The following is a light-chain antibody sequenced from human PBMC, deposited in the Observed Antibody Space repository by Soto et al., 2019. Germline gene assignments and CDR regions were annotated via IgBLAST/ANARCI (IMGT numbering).Light chain of an antibody. J-gene: IGKJ5*01. CDR2: DVS. Sequence: EVVLTQSPDALSLSPGERATVSCRASQSVSAYLAWYQQRPGQAPRLLIYDVSNRAPGIPDRFSGGGSGTDFTLSISSLQPEDFAVYYCQLSQQRSSWPPIAFGQGTRLDLK. CDR3: QLSQQRSSWPPIA. CDR1: QSVSAY. V-gene: IGKV3-11*01.